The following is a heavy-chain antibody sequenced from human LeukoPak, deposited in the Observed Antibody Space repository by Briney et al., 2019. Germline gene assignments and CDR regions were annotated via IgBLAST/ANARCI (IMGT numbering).Heavy chain of an antibody. CDR2: IDWDDDK. V-gene: IGHV2-70*11. D-gene: IGHD3-22*01. Sequence: SSPALVKPTQTLTLTCTFSGFSLSTSGMCVSWIRQPPGRALEWLARIDWDDDKYYSTSLKTRLTISKDTSKIQVVLTMTNMDPVDTATYYCARMPYYYDSSGSDPRYYYYGMDVWGQGTTVTVSS. J-gene: IGHJ6*02. CDR1: GFSLSTSGMC. CDR3: ARMPYYYDSSGSDPRYYYYGMDV.